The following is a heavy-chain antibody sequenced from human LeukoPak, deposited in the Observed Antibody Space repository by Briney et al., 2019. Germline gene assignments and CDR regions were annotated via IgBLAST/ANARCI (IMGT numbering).Heavy chain of an antibody. D-gene: IGHD2-15*01. Sequence: GASVKVSCKASGYTFISYDISWVRQAPGQGLEWMGWISAYNGKTNYAQNLQGRVTMTTDTSTSTVYMELRSLRSDDTAVYYCARDLGRRCSGGRCYYYSHYMDVWGKGTTVTIS. CDR3: ARDLGRRCSGGRCYYYSHYMDV. CDR2: ISAYNGKT. CDR1: GYTFISYD. V-gene: IGHV1-18*01. J-gene: IGHJ6*03.